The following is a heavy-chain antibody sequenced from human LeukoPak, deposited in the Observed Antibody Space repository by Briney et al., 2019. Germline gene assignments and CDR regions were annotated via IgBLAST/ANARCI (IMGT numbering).Heavy chain of an antibody. CDR2: ISGSGGST. J-gene: IGHJ4*02. V-gene: IGHV3-23*01. Sequence: PGGSLRLSCAASGFTFSSYAMSWVRQAPGKGLEWVSAISGSGGSTYYADSVKGRFTISRDNSKNTLYLQMNSLRAEDTAVYYCAKGAPGIFSSTIKDAVPNDYWGQGTLVTVSS. CDR1: GFTFSSYA. CDR3: AKGAPGIFSSTIKDAVPNDY. D-gene: IGHD2-2*01.